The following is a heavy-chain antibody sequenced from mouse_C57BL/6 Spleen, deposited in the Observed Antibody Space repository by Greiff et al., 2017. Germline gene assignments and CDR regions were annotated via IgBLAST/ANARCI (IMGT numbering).Heavy chain of an antibody. CDR2: LYPGDGAT. D-gene: IGHD2-1*01. J-gene: IGHJ4*01. Sequence: VQLQQSGAELVKPGASVKISCTASGYAFSSYWLNWVQQRPGPGLEWIGQLYPGDGATNYTGKFKGKATLTADTSSSTAYMQLSSLTSEDSAVYYCARGHYGNYDAMDYWGQGTSVTVAS. V-gene: IGHV1-80*01. CDR1: GYAFSSYW. CDR3: ARGHYGNYDAMDY.